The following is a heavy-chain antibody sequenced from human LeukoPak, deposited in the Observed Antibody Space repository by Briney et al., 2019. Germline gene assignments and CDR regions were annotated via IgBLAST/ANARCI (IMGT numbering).Heavy chain of an antibody. J-gene: IGHJ4*02. CDR3: AKVYDFWSGYDFDY. V-gene: IGHV3-48*03. CDR2: IRSSGSTT. CDR1: GFTFSSYG. Sequence: PGGSLRLSCAASGFTFSSYGMNWVRQAPGKGLEWVSYIRSSGSTTYYADSVKGRFTISRDNSKNTPYLQMNSLRAEDTAVYYCAKVYDFWSGYDFDYWGQGTLVTVSS. D-gene: IGHD3-3*01.